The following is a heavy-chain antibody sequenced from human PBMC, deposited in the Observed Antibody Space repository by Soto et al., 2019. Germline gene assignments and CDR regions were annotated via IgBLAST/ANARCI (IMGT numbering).Heavy chain of an antibody. J-gene: IGHJ3*02. D-gene: IGHD6-13*01. CDR2: IYPGDSDT. CDR3: ARSLVNGTYEAFDT. CDR1: GYNFNRYW. Sequence: GESLKISCKGSGYNFNRYWIGWVRQMPGKGLEWMGVIYPGDSDTRYSPSLQGQVTISADKSSSAAYLQWSSLQASDTATYYCARSLVNGTYEAFDTCGQGTMVTVSS. V-gene: IGHV5-51*01.